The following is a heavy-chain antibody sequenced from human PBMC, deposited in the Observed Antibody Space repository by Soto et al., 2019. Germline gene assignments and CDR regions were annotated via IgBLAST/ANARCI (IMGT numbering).Heavy chain of an antibody. CDR2: IYSSGST. CDR3: ARGPPFDY. J-gene: IGHJ4*02. CDR1: GGSIRSNF. V-gene: IGHV4-4*07. Sequence: SETLSLTCTVSGGSIRSNFWSWIRQPAGKGLERIGRIYSSGSTHYNPSLKSRVTMSVDTSENQFSLKLSSVTAADTAVYFCARGPPFDYWGQGTLVTVSS.